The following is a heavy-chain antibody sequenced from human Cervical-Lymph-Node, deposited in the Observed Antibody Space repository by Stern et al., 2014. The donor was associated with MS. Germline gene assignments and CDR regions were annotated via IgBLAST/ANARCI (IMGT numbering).Heavy chain of an antibody. CDR3: ASRTLTFPYYFDS. CDR1: GGSILRTDW. J-gene: IGHJ4*02. D-gene: IGHD3-9*01. V-gene: IGHV4-4*02. CDR2: VYHGGYA. Sequence: QVQLQESGPGLVKPSGTLSLTCAVSGGSILRTDWWSWVRQPPGKGLEWIGEVYHGGYANYNQSLKSRVTISVDKPKIQFPLNLTSVTAADTALYYCASRTLTFPYYFDSWGQGTLVTVSS.